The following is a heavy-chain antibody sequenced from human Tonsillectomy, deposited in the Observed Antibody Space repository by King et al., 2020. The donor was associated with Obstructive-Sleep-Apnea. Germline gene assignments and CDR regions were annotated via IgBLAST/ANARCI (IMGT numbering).Heavy chain of an antibody. D-gene: IGHD1-26*01. CDR1: GYTFTSYA. CDR3: ARSSGTYDYYGMDV. CDR2: SNGGNGNT. V-gene: IGHV1-3*02. Sequence: VQLVESGAEVKKPGASVKVSCKASGYTFTSYAMHWVRQAPGQRLEWMGWSNGGNGNTKYSQEFQGRVTITRDTSASTAYMELSSLTSEDMAVYYCARSSGTYDYYGMDVWGQGTTVTVSS. J-gene: IGHJ6*02.